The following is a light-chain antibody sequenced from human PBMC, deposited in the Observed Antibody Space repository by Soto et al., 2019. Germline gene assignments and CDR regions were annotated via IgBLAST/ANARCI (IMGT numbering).Light chain of an antibody. CDR1: QSVNSDY. J-gene: IGKJ3*01. Sequence: EIVLTQSPGTLSLSPGERATLSCRASQSVNSDYVAWYQQKPGQAPRLLIYAASSRATGIPDRFSGSGSGTDFTLTITRLEPDDFAVYYCQQYGGSPFTFGPGTKVDI. V-gene: IGKV3-20*01. CDR2: AAS. CDR3: QQYGGSPFT.